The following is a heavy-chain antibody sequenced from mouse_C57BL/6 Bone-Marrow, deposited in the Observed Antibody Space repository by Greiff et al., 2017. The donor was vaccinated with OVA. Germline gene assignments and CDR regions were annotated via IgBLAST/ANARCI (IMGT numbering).Heavy chain of an antibody. CDR2: IYPGSGNT. D-gene: IGHD2-14*01. Sequence: QVQLQQSGPELVKPGASVKISCKASGYSFTSYYIHWVKQRPGQGLEWIGWIYPGSGNTKYNEKFKGKATLTADTSSSTAYMQLSSLTSEDSAVYYCEVPFYAMDYWGQGTSVTVSS. J-gene: IGHJ4*01. CDR3: EVPFYAMDY. CDR1: GYSFTSYY. V-gene: IGHV1-66*01.